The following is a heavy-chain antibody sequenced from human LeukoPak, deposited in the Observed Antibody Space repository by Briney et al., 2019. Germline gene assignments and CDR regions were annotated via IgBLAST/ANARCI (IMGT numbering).Heavy chain of an antibody. V-gene: IGHV5-51*01. CDR2: IYPGDSDT. CDR1: GYSFTDYW. Sequence: GESLKISCKGSGYSFTDYWIGWVSQMPGKGLEWMGIIYPGDSDTRYSPSFQGQVTISADKSISTAYLQWSSLKASDTAMYYCARRFLADPSGFDYWGQGTLVTVSS. CDR3: ARRFLADPSGFDY. J-gene: IGHJ4*02.